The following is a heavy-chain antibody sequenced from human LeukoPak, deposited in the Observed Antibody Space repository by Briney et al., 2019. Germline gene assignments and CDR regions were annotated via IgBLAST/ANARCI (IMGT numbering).Heavy chain of an antibody. Sequence: ASVKVSCKASGYTFSDYYMHCVRQAPGQGLEWMGWISPNSGGTNYAQKFQGRVTMTRDTSISTAYMELSRLRSDDTAVYYCARGAVAGYNWFDPWGQGTLVTVSS. CDR2: ISPNSGGT. V-gene: IGHV1-2*02. D-gene: IGHD6-19*01. CDR3: ARGAVAGYNWFDP. CDR1: GYTFSDYY. J-gene: IGHJ5*02.